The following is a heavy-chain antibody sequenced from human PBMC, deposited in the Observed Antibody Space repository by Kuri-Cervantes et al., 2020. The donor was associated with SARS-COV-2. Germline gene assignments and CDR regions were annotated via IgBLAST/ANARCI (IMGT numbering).Heavy chain of an antibody. CDR3: AKNHGGGYDFSIHFDTYFDY. V-gene: IGHV1-24*01. Sequence: ASVKVSCKASGYTFTSYYMHWVRQAPGKGLEWMGGFDPEDGETIYAQKFQGRVTMTEDTSTDTAYMELSSLRSEDTAVYYCAKNHGGGYDFSIHFDTYFDYWGQGTLVTVSS. CDR1: GYTFTSYY. CDR2: FDPEDGET. D-gene: IGHD3-3*01. J-gene: IGHJ4*02.